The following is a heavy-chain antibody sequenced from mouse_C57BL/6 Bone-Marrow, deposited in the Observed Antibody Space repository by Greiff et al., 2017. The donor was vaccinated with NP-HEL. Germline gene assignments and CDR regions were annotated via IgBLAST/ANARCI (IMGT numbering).Heavy chain of an antibody. CDR3: ARPLTGGFAY. J-gene: IGHJ3*01. CDR1: GFTFSDYG. D-gene: IGHD4-1*01. V-gene: IGHV5-15*01. Sequence: DVMLVESGGGLVQPGGSLKLSCAASGFTFSDYGMAWVRQAPRKGPEWVAFISNLAYSIYYADTVTGRFTISRENAKNTLYLEMSSLRSEDTAMYYCARPLTGGFAYWGQGTLVTVSA. CDR2: ISNLAYSI.